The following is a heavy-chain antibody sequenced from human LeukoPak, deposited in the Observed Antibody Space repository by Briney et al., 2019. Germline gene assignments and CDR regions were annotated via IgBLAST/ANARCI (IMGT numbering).Heavy chain of an antibody. CDR2: INHSGST. D-gene: IGHD3-16*02. Sequence: PSETLSLTCAVYGGSFSGYYWSWIRQPPGKGLEWIGEINHSGSTNYNPSLKSRVTISVDKSKNQFSLKLSSVTAADTAVYYCARGRLDYVWGSYRPYYFDYWGQGTLVTVSS. V-gene: IGHV4-34*01. J-gene: IGHJ4*02. CDR3: ARGRLDYVWGSYRPYYFDY. CDR1: GGSFSGYY.